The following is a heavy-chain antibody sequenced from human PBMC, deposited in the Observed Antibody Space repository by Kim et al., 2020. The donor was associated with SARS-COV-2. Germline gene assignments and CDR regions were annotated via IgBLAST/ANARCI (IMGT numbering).Heavy chain of an antibody. CDR1: GFTFRNYA. D-gene: IGHD3-22*01. Sequence: GGSLRLSCVASGFTFRNYAMTWVRQTPGKGLEWVSSLSGAGLITYYADSVKGRFTISRDNSKNSLFLEMNSLRAEDTAIYYCAKVREYYDSNYNYPGMDV. V-gene: IGHV3-23*01. CDR3: AKVREYYDSNYNYPGMDV. J-gene: IGHJ6*03. CDR2: LSGAGLIT.